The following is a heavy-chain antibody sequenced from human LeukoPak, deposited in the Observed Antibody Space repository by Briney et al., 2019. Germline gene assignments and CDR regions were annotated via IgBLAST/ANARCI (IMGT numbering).Heavy chain of an antibody. Sequence: GASVKVSCKASGYTFTGYYIHWVRQAPGQGLEWMGRINPNGGGTYFPQKFQGRVSMTRDTSISTAYMDLNSLTSDDTAVYYCVRVRLDLYHAPGCSGTNCFASGWGDAFEVWGQGTMVIVSS. CDR1: GYTFTGYY. V-gene: IGHV1-2*06. J-gene: IGHJ3*01. CDR3: VRVRLDLYHAPGCSGTNCFASGWGDAFEV. CDR2: INPNGGGT. D-gene: IGHD2-2*01.